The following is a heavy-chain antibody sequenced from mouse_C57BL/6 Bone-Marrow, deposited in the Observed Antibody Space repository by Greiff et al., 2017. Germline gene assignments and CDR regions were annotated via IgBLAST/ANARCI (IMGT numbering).Heavy chain of an antibody. CDR1: GYTFTSYW. Sequence: QVQLKQPGAELVKPGASVKLSCKASGYTFTSYWMHWVKQRPGQGLEWIGMIHPNSGSTNYNEKFKSKATLTVDKSSSTAYMQLSSLTSEDSAVYYCAREFLFYFDYWGQGTTLTVSS. J-gene: IGHJ2*01. V-gene: IGHV1-64*01. CDR2: IHPNSGST. CDR3: AREFLFYFDY.